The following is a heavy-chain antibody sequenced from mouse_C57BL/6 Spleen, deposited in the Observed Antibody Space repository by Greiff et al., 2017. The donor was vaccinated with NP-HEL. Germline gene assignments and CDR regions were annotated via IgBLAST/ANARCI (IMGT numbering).Heavy chain of an antibody. CDR2: IYPRDGST. Sequence: VQLQQSDAELVKPGASVKISCKVSGYTFTDHTIHWMKQRPEQGLEWIGYIYPRDGSTKYNEKFKGKATLTADKSSSTAYMQLNSLTSEDSAVYFCARFLIYYYGSSYYFDYWGQGTTLTVSS. V-gene: IGHV1-78*01. J-gene: IGHJ2*01. CDR1: GYTFTDHT. CDR3: ARFLIYYYGSSYYFDY. D-gene: IGHD1-1*01.